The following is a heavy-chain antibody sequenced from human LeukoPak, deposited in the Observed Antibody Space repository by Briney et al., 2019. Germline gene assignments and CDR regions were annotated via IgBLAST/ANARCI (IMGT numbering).Heavy chain of an antibody. J-gene: IGHJ4*02. CDR2: IIPMFGTA. V-gene: IGHV1-69*13. CDR1: GGTFSSYA. D-gene: IGHD3-22*01. Sequence: VASVKVSCKASGGTFSSYAISLVRQAPGQGLEWMGGIIPMFGTANYAQKFQGRVTITADESTTTAYMELSSLRSEDTAVYYCTRDAAIYDSSGYYYLWWGQGTLVTVSS. CDR3: TRDAAIYDSSGYYYLW.